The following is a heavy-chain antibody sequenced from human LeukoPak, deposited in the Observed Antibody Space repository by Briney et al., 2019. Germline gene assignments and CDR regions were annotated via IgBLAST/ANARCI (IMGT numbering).Heavy chain of an antibody. J-gene: IGHJ4*02. CDR1: GFTFSSYA. D-gene: IGHD1-26*01. CDR3: AGGLGGSHSALDY. CDR2: ISYDGSNK. Sequence: PGRSLRLSCAASGFTFSSYAMHWVRQAPGKGLEWVAVISYDGSNKYYADSVKGRFTISRDNAKNSLYLQMNSLRAEDTAVYYCAGGLGGSHSALDYWGQGTLVTVSS. V-gene: IGHV3-30-3*01.